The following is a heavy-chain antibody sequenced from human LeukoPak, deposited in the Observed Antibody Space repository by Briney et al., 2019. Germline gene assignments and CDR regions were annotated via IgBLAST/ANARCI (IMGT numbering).Heavy chain of an antibody. J-gene: IGHJ4*02. CDR1: GFTFSNYN. V-gene: IGHV3-23*01. D-gene: IGHD3-22*01. Sequence: GGSLRLSCAASGFTFSNYNFYWVRQAPGKGLEWVSAISGSGGSTYYADSVKGRFTISRDNSKNTLYLQMNSLRVEDTAVYYCAVWYYYDSSGYYPGNFDYWGQGTLVTVSS. CDR2: ISGSGGST. CDR3: AVWYYYDSSGYYPGNFDY.